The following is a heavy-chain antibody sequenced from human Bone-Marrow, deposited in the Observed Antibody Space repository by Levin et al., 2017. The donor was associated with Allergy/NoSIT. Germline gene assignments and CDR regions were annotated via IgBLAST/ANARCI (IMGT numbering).Heavy chain of an antibody. CDR3: VGQSATVPPSFFDF. V-gene: IGHV3-20*04. Sequence: PGGSLRLSCAASGFIFDDYGMNWVRQTPGKGLQWVSGITWSGGVTGYADSVQGRFTISRDNAKNSLYLQMDSLRAEDTAFYYCVGQSATVPPSFFDFWGQGALVAVSS. J-gene: IGHJ4*02. CDR1: GFIFDDYG. D-gene: IGHD4-17*01. CDR2: ITWSGGVT.